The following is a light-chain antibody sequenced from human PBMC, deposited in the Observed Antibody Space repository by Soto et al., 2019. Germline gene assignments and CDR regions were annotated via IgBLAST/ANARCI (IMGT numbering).Light chain of an antibody. CDR3: QHYYNAPKT. Sequence: IVLTQSPGTLSLSPGERATLSCRASQSVSSSDLAWYQQKPGQAPRLLIHAASSRATGIPDRFSGSGSGTDFTLTISRLEPEDFAVYYCQHYYNAPKTFGQGTKVEVK. CDR1: QSVSSSD. J-gene: IGKJ1*01. CDR2: AAS. V-gene: IGKV3-20*01.